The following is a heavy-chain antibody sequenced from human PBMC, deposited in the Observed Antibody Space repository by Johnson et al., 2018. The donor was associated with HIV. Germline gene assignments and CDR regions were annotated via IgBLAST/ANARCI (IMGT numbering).Heavy chain of an antibody. Sequence: MLLVESGRGLIQPGGSLRLSCAASGFTVSSNYMSWVRQAPGKGLEWVSVIYSGGSTYYADSVKGRFTISRDNSKNTLSLQMNSLRAEDTAVYYCAREGTGSYGGAFDIWGQGTMVTVSS. D-gene: IGHD3-10*01. CDR2: IYSGGST. J-gene: IGHJ3*02. V-gene: IGHV3-53*01. CDR1: GFTVSSNY. CDR3: AREGTGSYGGAFDI.